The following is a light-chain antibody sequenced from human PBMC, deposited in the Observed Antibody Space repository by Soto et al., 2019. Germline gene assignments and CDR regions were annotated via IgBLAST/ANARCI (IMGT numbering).Light chain of an antibody. J-gene: IGKJ1*01. Sequence: EIVLTQSPATLSLSPGERVTLSCRASQSVSSNLAWYQQKPGQAPRLLIYGASTRATGIPARFSGSGSGTEFTLTISSLQSEDFAVYYCQQYNNWTRTFGQGTKVDIK. CDR1: QSVSSN. V-gene: IGKV3-15*01. CDR2: GAS. CDR3: QQYNNWTRT.